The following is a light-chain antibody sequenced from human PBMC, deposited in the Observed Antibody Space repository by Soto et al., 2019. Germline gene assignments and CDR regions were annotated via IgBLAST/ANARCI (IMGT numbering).Light chain of an antibody. V-gene: IGKV1-5*01. CDR3: QQYTSYSWT. CDR1: QNIFNW. Sequence: GDTVTITCRASQNIFNWLAWYQQKPGKVPNLLIYDASDLESGVPSRFSGSGSGTEFTLTISTLQPDDFATYYCQQYTSYSWTFGQGTKVDFK. J-gene: IGKJ1*01. CDR2: DAS.